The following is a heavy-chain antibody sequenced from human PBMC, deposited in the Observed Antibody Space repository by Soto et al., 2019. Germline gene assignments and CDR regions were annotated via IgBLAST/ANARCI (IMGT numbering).Heavy chain of an antibody. V-gene: IGHV3-64*01. CDR1: GFTSSSYA. CDR2: ISSNGGST. CDR3: ARQGSGSYYFDY. Sequence: EVQLVESGGGLVQPGGSLRLSCAASGFTSSSYAMHWVRQAPGKGLEYVSAISSNGGSTYYANSVKGRFTISRDNSKNTLYLQMGSLRAEDMAVYYCARQGSGSYYFDYWGQGTLVTVSS. J-gene: IGHJ4*02. D-gene: IGHD2-15*01.